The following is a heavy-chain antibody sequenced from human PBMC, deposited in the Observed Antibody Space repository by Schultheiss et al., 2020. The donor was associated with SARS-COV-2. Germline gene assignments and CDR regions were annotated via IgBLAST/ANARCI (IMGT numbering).Heavy chain of an antibody. Sequence: GGSLRLSCAASGFTFSSYAMHWVRQAPGKGLEWVAVISYDGSNKYYADSVKGRFTISRDNSKNTLYLQMNSLRAEDTAVYYCVKDQAHLGYCSGGSCYSYYYYGMDVWGQGTTVTVSS. J-gene: IGHJ6*02. CDR3: VKDQAHLGYCSGGSCYSYYYYGMDV. V-gene: IGHV3-30*01. CDR1: GFTFSSYA. CDR2: ISYDGSNK. D-gene: IGHD2-15*01.